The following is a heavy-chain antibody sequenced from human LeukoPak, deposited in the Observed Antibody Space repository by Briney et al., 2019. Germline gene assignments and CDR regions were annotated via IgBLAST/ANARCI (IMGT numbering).Heavy chain of an antibody. V-gene: IGHV4-59*01. Sequence: SETLSLTCAVPGGSISSYYWSWIRQPPGKGQEWLGYIYYSESTNYIPSLKSRVTISVDPSKDQFSLKLSSVTAADTAVYYCAREGCSSTSCYRGATGFDYWGQGTLVTVSS. CDR2: IYYSEST. CDR3: AREGCSSTSCYRGATGFDY. D-gene: IGHD2-2*02. CDR1: GGSISSYY. J-gene: IGHJ4*02.